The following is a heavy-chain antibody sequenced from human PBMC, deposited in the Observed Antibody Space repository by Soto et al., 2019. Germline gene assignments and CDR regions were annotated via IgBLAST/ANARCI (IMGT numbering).Heavy chain of an antibody. Sequence: GGSLRLSCAASGFTFSSYAMSWVRQAPGKGLEWVSAISGSGGSTYYADSVKGRFTISRGNSKNTLYLQMNSLRAEDTAVYYCAKESVGSSWYASPGYYFDYWGQGTLVTVSS. CDR3: AKESVGSSWYASPGYYFDY. J-gene: IGHJ4*02. V-gene: IGHV3-23*01. D-gene: IGHD6-13*01. CDR1: GFTFSSYA. CDR2: ISGSGGST.